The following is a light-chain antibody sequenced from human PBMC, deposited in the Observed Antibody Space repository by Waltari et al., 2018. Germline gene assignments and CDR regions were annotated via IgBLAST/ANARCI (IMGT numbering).Light chain of an antibody. CDR1: CHNTGSNL. V-gene: IGLV1-47*01. CDR3: AAWDDSLSVV. Sequence: QSVLTQQPSASGNPGQRVTISCSGSCHNTGSNLLYWYQQLPGTAPKLLTYRNNQRPSGVPDRFSVSKSGTSASLAISGLRSEDEADYYCAAWDDSLSVVFGGGTKLTVL. CDR2: RNN. J-gene: IGLJ2*01.